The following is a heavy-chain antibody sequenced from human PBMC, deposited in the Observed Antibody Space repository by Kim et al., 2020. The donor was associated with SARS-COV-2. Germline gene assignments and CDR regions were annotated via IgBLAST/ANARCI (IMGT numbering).Heavy chain of an antibody. CDR3: AGETSGYNGIEI. CDR2: T. D-gene: IGHD5-12*01. Sequence: TNHNPPHQNRVTFSVDTSKNQLSLKLNSVTAADTAVYYCAGETSGYNGIEIWGPGILITVSS. J-gene: IGHJ4*02. V-gene: IGHV4-59*03.